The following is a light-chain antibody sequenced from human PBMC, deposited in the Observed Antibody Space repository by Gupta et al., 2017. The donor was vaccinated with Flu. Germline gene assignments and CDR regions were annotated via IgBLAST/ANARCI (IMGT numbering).Light chain of an antibody. CDR2: WAS. Sequence: SLGERAAIKGKSSQSGRASANNKNYLGWYQQKPGKPPKVLIYWASTRECGVPERFSGSGSGTDFTLTISSLQAEDVAVYYCQQDYNNPLAFGQGTKMEIK. CDR3: QQDYNNPLA. V-gene: IGKV4-1*01. J-gene: IGKJ2*01. CDR1: QSGRASANNKNY.